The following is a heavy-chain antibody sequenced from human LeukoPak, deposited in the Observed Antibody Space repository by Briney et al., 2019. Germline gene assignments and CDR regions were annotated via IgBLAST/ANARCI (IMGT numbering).Heavy chain of an antibody. D-gene: IGHD2-21*01. CDR1: GYTFTSYG. J-gene: IGHJ3*02. CDR3: VICYSVVGAFDI. Sequence: ASVKVSCKASGYTFTSYGISWGRQAPGQGHEWMGWISAYNGNTNYAQKLQGRVTMTTDTSTSTAYMELRSLRSDNTAVYYCVICYSVVGAFDIWGQGTMVTVPS. CDR2: ISAYNGNT. V-gene: IGHV1-18*01.